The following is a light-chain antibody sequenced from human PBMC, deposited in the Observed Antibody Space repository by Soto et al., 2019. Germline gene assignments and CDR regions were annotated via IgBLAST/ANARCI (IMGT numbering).Light chain of an antibody. CDR2: LEGSGSY. V-gene: IGLV4-60*03. J-gene: IGLJ3*02. CDR1: SGHSSYI. CDR3: ETWDSNSNWV. Sequence: QSVLTQSSSASASLGSSVKLTCTLSSGHSSYIIAWHQQQPGKAPRYLMKLEGSGSYNKGSGVPDRFSGSSSGTDRYLTISNLQSEDEADYNCETWDSNSNWVFGGGTKLTVL.